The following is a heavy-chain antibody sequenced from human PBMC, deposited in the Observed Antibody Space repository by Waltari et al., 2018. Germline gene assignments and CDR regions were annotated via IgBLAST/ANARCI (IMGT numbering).Heavy chain of an antibody. CDR3: ARLPSGDY. CDR1: GFLVRSTY. V-gene: IGHV3-53*01. J-gene: IGHJ4*02. Sequence: EVQLVESGGGLLQPGGSLSLSCAASGFLVRSTYLSWVRQAPGKGLEGVSVIYSGGSTYYAGSVEGRFTISRDNSKNTLYLQMNSLRVEDTAVYYCARLPSGDYWGQGTLVTVSS. CDR2: IYSGGST.